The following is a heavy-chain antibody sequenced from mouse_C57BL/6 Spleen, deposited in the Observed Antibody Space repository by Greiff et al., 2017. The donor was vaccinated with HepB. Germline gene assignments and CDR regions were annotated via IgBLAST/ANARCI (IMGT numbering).Heavy chain of an antibody. CDR1: GYSFTDYN. Sequence: EVKLQQSGPELVKPGASVKISCKASGYSFTDYNMNWVKQSNGKSLEWIGVINPNYGTTSYNQKFKGKATLTVDQSSSTAYMQLNSLTSEDSAVYYCARNYYGSSYCYFDYWGQGTTLTVSS. D-gene: IGHD1-1*01. V-gene: IGHV1-39*01. CDR2: INPNYGTT. CDR3: ARNYYGSSYCYFDY. J-gene: IGHJ2*01.